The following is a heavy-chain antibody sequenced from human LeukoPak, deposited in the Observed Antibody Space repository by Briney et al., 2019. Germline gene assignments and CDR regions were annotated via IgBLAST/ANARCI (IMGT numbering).Heavy chain of an antibody. V-gene: IGHV3-74*01. CDR1: GFTSSSYW. Sequence: GGSLRLSCAASGFTSSSYWMHWVRQAPGKGLVWVSRINSDGSSTSYADSVKGRFTISRDNAKNTLYLQMNSLRAEDTAVYYCARGTWATLYYYYMDVWGKGTTVTVSS. CDR2: INSDGSST. J-gene: IGHJ6*03. CDR3: ARGTWATLYYYYMDV. D-gene: IGHD5-24*01.